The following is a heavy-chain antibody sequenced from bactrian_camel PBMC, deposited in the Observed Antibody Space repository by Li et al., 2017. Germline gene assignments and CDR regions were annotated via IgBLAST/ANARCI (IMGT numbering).Heavy chain of an antibody. V-gene: IGHV3S40*01. D-gene: IGHD2*01. CDR2: INSGAGST. J-gene: IGHJ4*01. Sequence: VQLVESGGDLVQPGGSLRLSCAAAGFTFSSYDMSWVRQAPGKGLEWVSAINSGAGSTYYADSVKGRFTISRDNAKNTLYLQMNSLKPEDTAMYYCAASDWARYCSGGPRSYEYKHWGHGTQVTVS. CDR3: AASDWARYCSGGPRSYEYKH. CDR1: GFTFSSYD.